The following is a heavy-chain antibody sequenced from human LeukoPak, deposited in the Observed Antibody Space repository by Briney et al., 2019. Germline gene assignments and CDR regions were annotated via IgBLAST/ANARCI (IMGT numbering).Heavy chain of an antibody. CDR2: IRSDGSDK. CDR3: SIRPLSEVSY. J-gene: IGHJ4*02. Sequence: PGGSLRLSCAASGFTFGSYGMHWVRQAPGKGLECVAFIRSDGSDKFYADSVKGRFTISRDNSKNTLYLQMNSLRAEDTAVYYCSIRPLSEVSYWGQGTLVTVSS. V-gene: IGHV3-30*02. CDR1: GFTFGSYG.